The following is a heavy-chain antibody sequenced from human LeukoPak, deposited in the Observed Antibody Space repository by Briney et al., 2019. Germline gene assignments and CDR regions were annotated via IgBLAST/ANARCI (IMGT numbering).Heavy chain of an antibody. J-gene: IGHJ6*03. CDR1: GGSISSYY. CDR2: IYSSGST. V-gene: IGHV4-4*09. D-gene: IGHD4-17*01. Sequence: SETLSLACTVSGGSISSYYWSWIRQPPGKGLEWIGYIYSSGSTNYNPSLNSRVTISVDTSKNQFSLKLTSVTAADTAVYYCASTTTTYYSYFYYYMGVWGKGTTVTVSS. CDR3: ASTTTTYYSYFYYYMGV.